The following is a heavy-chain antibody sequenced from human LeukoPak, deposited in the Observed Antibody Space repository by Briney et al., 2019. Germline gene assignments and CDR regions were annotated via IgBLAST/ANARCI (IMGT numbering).Heavy chain of an antibody. CDR2: IKQDGSEK. J-gene: IGHJ4*02. V-gene: IGHV3-7*01. D-gene: IGHD7-27*01. CDR1: GFTFSSYW. Sequence: GGSLRLSCAASGFTFSSYWMSWVRQAPGKGLEWVANIKQDGSEKYYVDSVKGRFTISRDNAMNSLYLQMSSLRAEDTAVYYCARDFARTGDYHHFDYWGQGTLVIVSS. CDR3: ARDFARTGDYHHFDY.